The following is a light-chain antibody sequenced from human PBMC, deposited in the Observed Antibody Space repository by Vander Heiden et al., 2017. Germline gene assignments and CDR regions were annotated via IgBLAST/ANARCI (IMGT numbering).Light chain of an antibody. CDR1: HTVISRY. CDR2: GAP. J-gene: IGKJ2*01. V-gene: IGKV3-20*01. Sequence: SVLTQSTVPLSLSPRDGATLSCSASHTVISRYLAWQQQKPGQAPRLLIYGAPRRATGSHDRFSGSASGTDFPLTISILAPEDSVVYYFQQYVRSYTFGQGTKLEIK. CDR3: QQYVRSYT.